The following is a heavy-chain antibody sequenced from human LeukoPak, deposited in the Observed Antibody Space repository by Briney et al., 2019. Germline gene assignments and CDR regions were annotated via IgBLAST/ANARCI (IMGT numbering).Heavy chain of an antibody. CDR2: ISLTGET. Sequence: PSETLSLTCGVSGGSISSTNWWSWVRQPPGQGLEWIGEISLTGETNYNPSLNGRVTMSLDKSRNQLSLKLTSETAADTAIYYCSRESGAFCPFGYWGQGTLVIVPP. V-gene: IGHV4-4*02. D-gene: IGHD1-26*01. J-gene: IGHJ4*02. CDR3: SRESGAFCPFGY. CDR1: GGSISSTNW.